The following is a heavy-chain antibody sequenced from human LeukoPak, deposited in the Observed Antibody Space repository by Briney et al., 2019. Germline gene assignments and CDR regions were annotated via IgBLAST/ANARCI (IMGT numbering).Heavy chain of an antibody. V-gene: IGHV1-2*02. CDR1: GYTFTSYG. CDR3: ARTALIWQPSFDY. Sequence: GASVKVSCKASGYTFTSYGISWVRQAPGQGLEWMGWINPDNGGTNYAQKFQGRVTMTRDTSINTAYMELNRLRSDDTAVYYCARTALIWQPSFDYWGQGTPVTVSS. J-gene: IGHJ4*02. D-gene: IGHD3/OR15-3a*01. CDR2: INPDNGGT.